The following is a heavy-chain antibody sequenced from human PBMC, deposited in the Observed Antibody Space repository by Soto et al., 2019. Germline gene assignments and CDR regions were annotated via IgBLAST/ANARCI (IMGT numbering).Heavy chain of an antibody. D-gene: IGHD6-19*01. V-gene: IGHV1-3*05. Sequence: QVQLVQSGAEEKKPGASVKVSCKASGYTFTSYAMHWVRQAPGQRLEWMGWINAGNGNTKYSQKFQGRVTITRDTSASTAYMELSSLRSEDTAVYYGARERRVGQWLAVHWGQGTRVNVSS. CDR1: GYTFTSYA. CDR2: INAGNGNT. CDR3: ARERRVGQWLAVH. J-gene: IGHJ4*02.